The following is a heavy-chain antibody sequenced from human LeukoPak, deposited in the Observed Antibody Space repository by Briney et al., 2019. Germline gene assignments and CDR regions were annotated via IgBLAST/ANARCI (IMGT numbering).Heavy chain of an antibody. CDR2: IRSKANSYAT. V-gene: IGHV3-73*01. CDR1: GFTFSGSA. CDR3: TRHLPTDY. Sequence: GGSLTLSCAASGFTFSGSAMHWVRQASGKGLEWVGRIRSKANSYATAYAASVKGRFTISRDDSKNTAYLQMNSLKTEDTAVYYCTRHLPTDYWGQGTLVTVSS. J-gene: IGHJ4*02.